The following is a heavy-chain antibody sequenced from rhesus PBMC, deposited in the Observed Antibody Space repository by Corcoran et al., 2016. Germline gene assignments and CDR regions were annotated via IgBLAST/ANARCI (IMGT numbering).Heavy chain of an antibody. V-gene: IGHV4S10*01. Sequence: QVQLQESGPGVVKPSETLSLTCAVSGGSISDSYWWSWIRQPPGKGLEWIGYINGRSRNTNANPSLKSRVTISKDTSKNQFSLKLSSVTAADTAVYYFVRRGGVWGRGVLVTVSS. CDR3: VRRGGV. CDR2: INGRSRNT. J-gene: IGHJ5-2*02. CDR1: GGSISDSYW.